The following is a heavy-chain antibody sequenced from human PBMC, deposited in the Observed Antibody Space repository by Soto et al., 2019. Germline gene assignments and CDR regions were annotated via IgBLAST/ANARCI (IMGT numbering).Heavy chain of an antibody. J-gene: IGHJ5*01. Sequence: GASVKVSCKASGGTFSSYAISCVRQAPGQGLEWMGGIIAIFGTANYAQKFQGRVTITAGESTSTAYMELSSLRSEDTAVYYCARFLWFEELYSPWFDSRAQRTLVPVSA. CDR3: ARFLWFEELYSPWFDS. D-gene: IGHD3-10*01. CDR2: IIAIFGTA. CDR1: GGTFSSYA. V-gene: IGHV1-69*13.